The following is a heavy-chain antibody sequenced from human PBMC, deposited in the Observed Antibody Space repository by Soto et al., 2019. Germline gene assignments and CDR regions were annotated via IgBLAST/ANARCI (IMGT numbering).Heavy chain of an antibody. Sequence: QVHLVQSGAELKKPGSSVRVSCKASGDTFNFYTINWVRQAHGLGLEWMGRTNPILSMSNSALKFQGRLSISADKPTRTAYMDLRSLRSDDTAVYYCATSYGSGSQAFDYWGQGALVTVSS. D-gene: IGHD3-10*01. J-gene: IGHJ4*02. CDR1: GDTFNFYT. CDR3: ATSYGSGSQAFDY. V-gene: IGHV1-69*02. CDR2: TNPILSMS.